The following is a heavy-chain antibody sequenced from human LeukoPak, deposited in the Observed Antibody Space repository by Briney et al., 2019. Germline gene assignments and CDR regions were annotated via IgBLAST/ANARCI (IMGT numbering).Heavy chain of an antibody. CDR2: INPNSGGT. V-gene: IGHV1-2*02. D-gene: IGHD4-17*01. Sequence: GASVKVSCKASGYTFTGYYMHWVRQAPGQGLEWMGWINPNSGGTNYAQKFQGRVTMTRDTSISTAYMELSRLRSDDTAVYYCARVPNPDYGDYVRGFDYWGEGTLVTVSS. J-gene: IGHJ4*02. CDR3: ARVPNPDYGDYVRGFDY. CDR1: GYTFTGYY.